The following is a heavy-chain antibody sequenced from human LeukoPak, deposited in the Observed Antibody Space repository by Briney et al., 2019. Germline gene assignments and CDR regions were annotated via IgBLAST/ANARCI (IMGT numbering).Heavy chain of an antibody. V-gene: IGHV1-69*13. Sequence: ASVKVSCKASGGTFSSYAISWVRQAPGQGLEWMGGIIPIFGTANYAQKFQGRVTITADESTSTAYMELSSLRSEDTAVYYCARAVRGVVITDDAFDIWGQGTMVTVSS. CDR3: ARAVRGVVITDDAFDI. J-gene: IGHJ3*02. CDR1: GGTFSSYA. CDR2: IIPIFGTA. D-gene: IGHD3-3*01.